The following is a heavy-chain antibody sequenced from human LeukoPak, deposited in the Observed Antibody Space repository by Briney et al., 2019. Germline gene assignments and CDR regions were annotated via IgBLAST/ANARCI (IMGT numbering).Heavy chain of an antibody. CDR3: ARRVYSYGSKYYFDY. V-gene: IGHV3-23*01. Sequence: PGGSLRLSCAASGFTFSSYWMSWVRQAPGKGLEWVSAISGSGGSTYYADSVKGRFTISRDNSKSTLYLQMNSLRAEDTAVYYCARRVYSYGSKYYFDYWGQGTLVTVSS. CDR1: GFTFSSYW. CDR2: ISGSGGST. D-gene: IGHD5-18*01. J-gene: IGHJ4*02.